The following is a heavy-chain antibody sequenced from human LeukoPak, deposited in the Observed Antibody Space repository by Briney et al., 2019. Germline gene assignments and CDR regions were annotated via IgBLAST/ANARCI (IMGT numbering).Heavy chain of an antibody. J-gene: IGHJ4*02. CDR2: INVKSGAT. CDR3: ARVGRESSTGWLDY. V-gene: IGHV1-2*06. CDR1: GYTFIDYY. D-gene: IGHD6-19*01. Sequence: ASVKVSCKASGYTFIDYYFIWGRQAPGHGPEWMGRINVKSGATDYAQKCQGRVTVTRDKSISTAYMELSSLRSDDTAVYYCARVGRESSTGWLDYWGQGTLVTVSS.